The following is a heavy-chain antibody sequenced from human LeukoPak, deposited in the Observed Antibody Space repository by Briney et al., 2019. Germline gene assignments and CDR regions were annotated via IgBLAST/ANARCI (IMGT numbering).Heavy chain of an antibody. CDR1: GFTFSSYE. V-gene: IGHV3-48*03. Sequence: GGSLRLSCAASGFTFSSYEMNWVRQAPGKGLEWVSYISSSGSTIYYADSVKGRFTISRDNAKNSLYLQMNSLRAEDTAVYYCARSDSSGYSIFFDYWGQGTLVTVSS. CDR2: ISSSGSTI. J-gene: IGHJ4*02. CDR3: ARSDSSGYSIFFDY. D-gene: IGHD3-22*01.